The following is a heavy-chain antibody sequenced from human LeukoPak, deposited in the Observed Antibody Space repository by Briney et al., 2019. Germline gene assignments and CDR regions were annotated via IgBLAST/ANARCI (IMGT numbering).Heavy chain of an antibody. D-gene: IGHD1-26*01. Sequence: GGSLTLSCAASGFTFRDAAMTWVRQAPGKGLEWVSLISSSGANAYYADSVRGRFTISRDNSKNTLYLQMNNLRGEDTAEYYCAKDMELASWGQGTLVTVSS. CDR3: AKDMELAS. CDR1: GFTFRDAA. CDR2: ISSSGANA. V-gene: IGHV3-23*01. J-gene: IGHJ5*02.